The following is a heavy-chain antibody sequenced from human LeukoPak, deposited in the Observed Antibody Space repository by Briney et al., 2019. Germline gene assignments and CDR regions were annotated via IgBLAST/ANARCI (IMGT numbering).Heavy chain of an antibody. CDR3: AKDPRGSYSRDYYYYMDV. D-gene: IGHD1-26*01. CDR1: GFTFSSYG. CDR2: ICYDGSNK. V-gene: IGHV3-33*06. Sequence: GGSLRLSCAASGFTFSSYGMHWVRQAPGKGLEWVAVICYDGSNKYYADSVKGRFTISRDNSKNTLYLQMNSLIAEDAAVYYCAKDPRGSYSRDYYYYMDVWGKGTTVTVSS. J-gene: IGHJ6*03.